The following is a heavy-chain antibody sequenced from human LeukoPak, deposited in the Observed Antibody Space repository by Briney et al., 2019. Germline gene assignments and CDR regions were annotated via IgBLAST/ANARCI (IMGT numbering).Heavy chain of an antibody. CDR1: GFTFSSYW. V-gene: IGHV3-74*01. Sequence: GGSLRLSCAASGFTFSSYWMHWVRQAPGKGLVWVSRINTDGSTTSSADSVKGRFTISRDNAKNTLYLQMNSLRAEDTAVYYCARVGVGNYDFDYWGQGTLVTVSS. J-gene: IGHJ4*02. CDR2: INTDGSTT. D-gene: IGHD3-16*01. CDR3: ARVGVGNYDFDY.